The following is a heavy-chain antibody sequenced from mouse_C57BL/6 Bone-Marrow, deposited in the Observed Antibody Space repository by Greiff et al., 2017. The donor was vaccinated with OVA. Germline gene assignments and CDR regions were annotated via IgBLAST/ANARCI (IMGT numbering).Heavy chain of an antibody. CDR3: TKIYYDYDHYAMDY. J-gene: IGHJ4*01. Sequence: VQRVESGAELVRPGASVTLSCKASGYTFTDYEMHWVKQTPVHGLEWIGAIDPETGGTAYNQKFKGKAILTADKSSSTAYMELRSLTSEDSAVYYCTKIYYDYDHYAMDYWGQGTSVTVSS. D-gene: IGHD2-4*01. CDR2: IDPETGGT. CDR1: GYTFTDYE. V-gene: IGHV1-15*01.